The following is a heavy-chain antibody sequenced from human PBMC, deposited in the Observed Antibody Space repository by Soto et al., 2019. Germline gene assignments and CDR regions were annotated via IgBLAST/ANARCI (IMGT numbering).Heavy chain of an antibody. Sequence: GGSLRLSCAASGFTFSSYSINWVRQAPGKGLEWVSSISISSSYIYYADSVKGRFTISRDNAKNSLYLQMNSLRAEDTAVYYCARDWDHCGGDCYSSSNYYYYGMDVWGQGTTVTVSS. CDR2: ISISSSYI. J-gene: IGHJ6*02. CDR1: GFTFSSYS. D-gene: IGHD2-21*02. CDR3: ARDWDHCGGDCYSSSNYYYYGMDV. V-gene: IGHV3-21*01.